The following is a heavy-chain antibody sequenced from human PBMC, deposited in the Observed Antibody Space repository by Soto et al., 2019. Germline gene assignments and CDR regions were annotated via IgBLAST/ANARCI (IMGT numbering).Heavy chain of an antibody. Sequence: PGGSLRLSCAASGFTFSSYSMNWVRQAPGKGLEWVSYISSSSSTIYYADSVKGRFTISRDNAKNSPYLQMNSLRDEDTAVYYCARVLEVARYSSSWYSSVLHYYGMDVWGQGTTVTVSS. J-gene: IGHJ6*02. CDR2: ISSSSSTI. V-gene: IGHV3-48*02. CDR1: GFTFSSYS. CDR3: ARVLEVARYSSSWYSSVLHYYGMDV. D-gene: IGHD6-13*01.